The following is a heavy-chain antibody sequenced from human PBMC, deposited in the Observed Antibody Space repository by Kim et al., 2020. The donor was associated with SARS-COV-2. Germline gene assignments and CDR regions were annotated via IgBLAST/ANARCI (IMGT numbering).Heavy chain of an antibody. J-gene: IGHJ4*02. D-gene: IGHD2-15*01. V-gene: IGHV1-3*01. Sequence: GNGNTKYSQKFQGRVTITRDTSASTAYMELSSLRSEDTAVYYCASWWYDYWGQGTLVTVSS. CDR3: ASWWYDY. CDR2: GNGNT.